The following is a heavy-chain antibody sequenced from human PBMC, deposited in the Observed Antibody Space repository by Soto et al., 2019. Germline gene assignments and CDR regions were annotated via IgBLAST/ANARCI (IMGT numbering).Heavy chain of an antibody. Sequence: QVQLVQSGAEVKKPGASVKVSCKASGYTFTGYYMHWVRQAPGQGLEWMGWINPNSGGTNYAQKFQGRVTMTRDTSISTDYMELSRLRSDDMAVYYCARPYYDSSSYFYLYYFDFWGQGTQVTVSS. D-gene: IGHD3-22*01. CDR1: GYTFTGYY. CDR2: INPNSGGT. J-gene: IGHJ4*02. V-gene: IGHV1-2*02. CDR3: ARPYYDSSSYFYLYYFDF.